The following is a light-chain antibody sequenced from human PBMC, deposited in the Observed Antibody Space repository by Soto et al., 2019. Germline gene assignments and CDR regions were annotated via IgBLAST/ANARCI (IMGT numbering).Light chain of an antibody. V-gene: IGKV1-6*01. CDR2: AAS. J-gene: IGKJ4*01. CDR3: LQDDSYPLT. Sequence: AIQMTQSPSSLSASVGDRVTISCRASQGIRNDLGWYQQKPGKAPKLLISAASTLHSGVPSRFSGSGSGTDFTLTISSLHPEDFATYYCLQDDSYPLTFGGGTKVEIK. CDR1: QGIRND.